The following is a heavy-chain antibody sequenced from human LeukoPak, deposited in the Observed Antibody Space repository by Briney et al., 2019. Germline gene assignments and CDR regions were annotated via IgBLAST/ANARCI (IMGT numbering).Heavy chain of an antibody. CDR3: AREDYYDSGSSDY. J-gene: IGHJ4*02. V-gene: IGHV1-2*02. Sequence: ASVKVSCKASGYTFTGYYMHWVRQAPGQGLEWMGWINPNSGGTNYAQKFQGRVTMTRDTSISTAYMELSRLRSDDTAVYYCAREDYYDSGSSDYWGQGTLVTVSS. D-gene: IGHD3-22*01. CDR2: INPNSGGT. CDR1: GYTFTGYY.